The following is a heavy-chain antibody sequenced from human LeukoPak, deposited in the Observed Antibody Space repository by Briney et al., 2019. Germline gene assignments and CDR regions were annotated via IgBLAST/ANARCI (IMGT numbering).Heavy chain of an antibody. D-gene: IGHD3-16*01. CDR1: GGSISSGGYY. CDR3: ARGGALGPPYFDY. CDR2: IYYSGST. V-gene: IGHV4-31*03. J-gene: IGHJ4*02. Sequence: SETLSLTCTVSGGSISSGGYYWSWIRQHPGKGLEWIGYIYYSGSTYYNPSLKSRVTISVDTSKNQFSLKLSSVTAADTAVYYCARGGALGPPYFDYWGLGTLVTVSS.